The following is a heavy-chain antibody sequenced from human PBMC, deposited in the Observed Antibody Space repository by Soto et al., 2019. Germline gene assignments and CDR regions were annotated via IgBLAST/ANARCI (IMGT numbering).Heavy chain of an antibody. V-gene: IGHV4-31*03. J-gene: IGHJ4*01. D-gene: IGHD2-15*01. CDR1: AVSISNDGYF. Sequence: QVQLQESGPGLVEPSQTLSLTCTVSAVSISNDGYFWTWIRQRPGKGPEWLGYISNSGSSFFNPAFRSRLALSIDTSKNELSLKLPSMTAADTAIDYCASRVPLRSCLGVFDYWGHETLVTVSS. CDR3: ASRVPLRSCLGVFDY. CDR2: ISNSGSS.